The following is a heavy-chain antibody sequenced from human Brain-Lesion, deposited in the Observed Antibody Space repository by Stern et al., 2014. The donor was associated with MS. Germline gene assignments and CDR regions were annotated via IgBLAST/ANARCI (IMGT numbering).Heavy chain of an antibody. CDR1: GYSITSAAFS. Sequence: QLQLQESGSGLVKPSQTLSLTCSVSGYSITSAAFSWTWIRQAPGKGLEWIGYMYYGGSPLYNPSLRSRVNISVDTSKNQFSLRLNSVTAADTAVYYCARGRCRVHPPLDPWGQGTLVTVSS. CDR2: MYYGGSP. V-gene: IGHV4-30-2*01. D-gene: IGHD2-15*01. CDR3: ARGRCRVHPPLDP. J-gene: IGHJ5*02.